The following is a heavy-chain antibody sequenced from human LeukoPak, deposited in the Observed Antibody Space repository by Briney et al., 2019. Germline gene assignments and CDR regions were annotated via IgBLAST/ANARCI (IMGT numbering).Heavy chain of an antibody. V-gene: IGHV3-48*02. CDR2: ISSSSSSI. CDR3: ARDYYYGFYY. D-gene: IGHD3-10*01. CDR1: GXTFSSYS. Sequence: PGGSLRLSCAASGXTFSSYSVNWVPQAPGKGLEWVSYISSSSSSIHYAGSVKGRFTISRDNAKNSLYMQMSSLRDEDTAMYYCARDYYYGFYYWGQGTLVTVSS. J-gene: IGHJ4*02.